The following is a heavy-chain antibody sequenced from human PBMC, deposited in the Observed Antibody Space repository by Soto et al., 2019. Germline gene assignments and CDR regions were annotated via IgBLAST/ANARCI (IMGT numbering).Heavy chain of an antibody. V-gene: IGHV1-69*06. CDR1: GGTFSSYA. Sequence: ASVKVSCKASGGTFSSYAISWVRQAPGQGLEWMGGIIPIFGTANYAQKFQGRVTITADKSTSTAYMELSSLRSEDTAVYYCARSTMTQDRIFDYWGQGTLVTVSS. CDR2: IIPIFGTA. J-gene: IGHJ4*02. D-gene: IGHD3-22*01. CDR3: ARSTMTQDRIFDY.